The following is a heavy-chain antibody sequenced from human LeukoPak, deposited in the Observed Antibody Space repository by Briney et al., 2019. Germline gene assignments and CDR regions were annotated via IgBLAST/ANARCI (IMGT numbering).Heavy chain of an antibody. Sequence: SETLSLTCAVYGESFSGYYWSWIRQPPGKGLEWIGEINHSGSTNYNPSLKSRVTISVDTSKNQFSLKLSSVTAADTAVYYCARVKIGRYFDLWGRGTLVTVSS. J-gene: IGHJ2*01. CDR1: GESFSGYY. CDR3: ARVKIGRYFDL. CDR2: INHSGST. V-gene: IGHV4-34*01.